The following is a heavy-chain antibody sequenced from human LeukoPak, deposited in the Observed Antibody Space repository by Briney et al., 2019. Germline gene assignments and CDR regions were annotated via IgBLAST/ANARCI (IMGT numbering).Heavy chain of an antibody. Sequence: ASVKVSCKASGYTFTSYGISWVRQAPGQGLEWMGWISAYNGNTNYAQKLQGRVTMTTDTSMSTAYMELRSLRSDDTAVYYCARWRGYCSGGSCPGFDYWGQGTLVTVSS. D-gene: IGHD2-15*01. CDR2: ISAYNGNT. V-gene: IGHV1-18*01. CDR1: GYTFTSYG. J-gene: IGHJ4*02. CDR3: ARWRGYCSGGSCPGFDY.